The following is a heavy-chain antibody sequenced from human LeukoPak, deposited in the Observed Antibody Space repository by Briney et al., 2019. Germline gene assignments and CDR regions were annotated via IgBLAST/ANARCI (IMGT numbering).Heavy chain of an antibody. Sequence: RTGGSLRLSCAASGFTFSSYSMNWVRQAPGKGLEWVSSISSSSSYIYYADSVKGRFTISRDNSKNTLYLQMNSLRAEDTAVYYCAKGQLTSGWSPNGRAFDIWGQGTMVTVSS. CDR3: AKGQLTSGWSPNGRAFDI. D-gene: IGHD6-19*01. J-gene: IGHJ3*02. V-gene: IGHV3-21*04. CDR2: ISSSSSYI. CDR1: GFTFSSYS.